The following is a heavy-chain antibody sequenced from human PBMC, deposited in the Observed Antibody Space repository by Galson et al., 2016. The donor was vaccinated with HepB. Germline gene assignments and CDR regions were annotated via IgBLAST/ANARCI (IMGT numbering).Heavy chain of an antibody. CDR2: ISPDGNYR. CDR3: AKEVAPHTTTYYYGLDV. J-gene: IGHJ6*02. Sequence: SLRLSCAASGFTFNYFGMHWVRQAPGEGLEWVAVISPDGNYRSYGDSVKGRFTVSRDNSNKTVYLPLNSLTPEDTAVFYCAKEVAPHTTTYYYGLDVWGQGTTVIVSS. V-gene: IGHV3-30*18. D-gene: IGHD5-12*01. CDR1: GFTFNYFG.